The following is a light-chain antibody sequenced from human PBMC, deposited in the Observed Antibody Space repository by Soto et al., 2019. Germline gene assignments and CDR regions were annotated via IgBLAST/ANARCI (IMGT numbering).Light chain of an antibody. J-gene: IGKJ4*01. CDR2: DAS. CDR1: QTVRNNY. Sequence: EFVLTQSPGTLSLSPGEISTLYCRTSQTVRNNYLAWYQQKPGQAPRLLIYDASSRATGIPDRFSGGGSGTDFTLTISRPEPEDFAVYYCQQFSSYPLTFGGGTKVDIK. CDR3: QQFSSYPLT. V-gene: IGKV3-20*01.